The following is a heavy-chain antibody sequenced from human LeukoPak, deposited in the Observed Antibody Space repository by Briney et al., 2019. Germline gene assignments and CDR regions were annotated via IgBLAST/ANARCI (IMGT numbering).Heavy chain of an antibody. J-gene: IGHJ4*02. Sequence: PSRTLSLTCTVSGGSISSGGYYWSWIRQPPGKGLEWIGYIYHSGSTYYNPSLKSRVTISVDRSKNQFSLKLSSVTAADTAVYYCARAVAGTFDYWGQGTLVTVSS. D-gene: IGHD6-19*01. CDR1: GGSISSGGYY. V-gene: IGHV4-30-2*01. CDR3: ARAVAGTFDY. CDR2: IYHSGST.